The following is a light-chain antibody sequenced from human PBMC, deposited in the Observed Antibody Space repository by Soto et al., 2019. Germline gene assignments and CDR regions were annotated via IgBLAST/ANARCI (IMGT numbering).Light chain of an antibody. V-gene: IGKV4-1*01. J-gene: IGKJ1*01. Sequence: DIVMTQSPDSLAVSLGERATINCKSSQSVLYSSKNKNYLAWYQQKPGQAPKLLIYWASTRESGVPDRFSGSGSGTDFTLTISSLQAEDVAVYYCQQYYSTPWTFGQGTKVEIK. CDR1: QSVLYSSKNKNY. CDR2: WAS. CDR3: QQYYSTPWT.